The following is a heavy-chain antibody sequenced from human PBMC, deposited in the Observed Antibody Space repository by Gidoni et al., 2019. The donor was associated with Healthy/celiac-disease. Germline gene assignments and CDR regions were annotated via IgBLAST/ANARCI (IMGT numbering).Heavy chain of an antibody. Sequence: EVQLVESGGGLVKPGGSLRPSCAASGFTFSNAWLTWVRQAPGKGLEWVGRIKSKTDGGTTDYAAPVKGRFTISRDDSKNTLYLQMNSLKTEDTAVYYCTTDLVDYDFWSGYYPLDYWGQGTLVTVSS. CDR3: TTDLVDYDFWSGYYPLDY. CDR1: GFTFSNAW. D-gene: IGHD3-3*01. V-gene: IGHV3-15*01. CDR2: IKSKTDGGTT. J-gene: IGHJ4*02.